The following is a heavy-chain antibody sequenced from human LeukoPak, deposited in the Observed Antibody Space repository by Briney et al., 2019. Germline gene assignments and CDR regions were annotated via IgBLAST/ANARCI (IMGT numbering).Heavy chain of an antibody. CDR2: VYSGDST. J-gene: IGHJ6*03. V-gene: IGHV3-53*01. Sequence: GGSLRLSCAASGFTVSSNYMNWVRQAPGKGLEWVSGVYSGDSTFYADSVKGRFTVSRDNSKNTLYLQMNSLTAEDTAVYYCAGTQHRENYYYMDLWGKGTTVTVSS. CDR3: AGTQHRENYYYMDL. CDR1: GFTVSSNY.